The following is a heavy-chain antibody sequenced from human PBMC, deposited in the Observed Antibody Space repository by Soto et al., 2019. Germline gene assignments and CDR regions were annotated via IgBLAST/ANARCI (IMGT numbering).Heavy chain of an antibody. CDR3: ARCPWLYDSGGNHYDAYDI. CDR1: GGSISSYY. CDR2: FYYSGSI. V-gene: IGHV4-39*01. Sequence: PSETLSLTCTVSGGSISSYYWGWIRQPPGKGQEWIGSFYYSGSIYYIPFFKSRVTISVDNSKNTLFLQMNSLRSEDTAIYFCARCPWLYDSGGNHYDAYDIWGQGTTVTVSS. D-gene: IGHD3-22*01. J-gene: IGHJ3*02.